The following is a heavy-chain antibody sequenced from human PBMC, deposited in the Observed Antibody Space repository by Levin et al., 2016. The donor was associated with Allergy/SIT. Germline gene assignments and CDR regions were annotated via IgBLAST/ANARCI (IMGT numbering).Heavy chain of an antibody. CDR1: GVNFNTCS. CDR2: IIPFLGVT. Sequence: SVKVSCKASGVNFNTCSINWVRQAPGQGLEWMGRIIPFLGVTNYAKNFQGRVTIAADKATTTAYMELSGLTSEDTAMYYCAKDNIGNGPDYWGQGTLVTVSS. V-gene: IGHV1-69*04. CDR3: AKDNIGNGPDY. D-gene: IGHD2-8*01. J-gene: IGHJ4*01.